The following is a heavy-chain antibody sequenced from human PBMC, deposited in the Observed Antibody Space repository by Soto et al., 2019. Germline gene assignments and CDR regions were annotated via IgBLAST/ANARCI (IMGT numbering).Heavy chain of an antibody. CDR2: INQDGSET. V-gene: IGHV3-7*01. D-gene: IGHD3-3*01. CDR1: GFTFSTYW. CDR3: ARDVEQRNFYEFLSGSLH. Sequence: EVQLVESGGALVQPGGSLRLSCAASGFTFSTYWMTWVRQAPGKGLEWVANINQDGSETYSLDSVKGRFTISKDNAKNSLYLQMNSLRAEDTAVYYCARDVEQRNFYEFLSGSLHWGQRTLVTVSS. J-gene: IGHJ4*02.